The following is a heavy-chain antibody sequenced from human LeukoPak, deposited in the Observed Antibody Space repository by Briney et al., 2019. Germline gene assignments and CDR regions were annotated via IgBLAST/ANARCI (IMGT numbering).Heavy chain of an antibody. CDR3: AKGGVRGILGTFDY. CDR1: GFTFDDYA. CDR2: ISWDGDSP. Sequence: GGSLRLSCAASGFTFDDYAMHWVRQAPGKGLEWVSLISWDGDSPYYADSVKGRFTISRDNSKNSLYLQMNSLRAEDTALYYCAKGGVRGILGTFDYWGQGTLVTVSS. D-gene: IGHD3-16*01. J-gene: IGHJ4*02. V-gene: IGHV3-43D*03.